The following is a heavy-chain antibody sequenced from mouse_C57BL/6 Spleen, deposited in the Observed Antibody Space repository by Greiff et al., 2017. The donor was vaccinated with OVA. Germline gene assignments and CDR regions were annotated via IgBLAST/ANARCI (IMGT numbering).Heavy chain of an antibody. CDR3: ERSGDGYLFFAY. D-gene: IGHD2-3*01. Sequence: EVQLQQSGPELVKPGASVKIPCKASGYTFTDYNMDWVKHSHVNILEFIVYINPNNCGPLYNHKFKGKATLTVDKSSSTAYMELRRLTSEDTAVYYWERSGDGYLFFAYGGQGNLVTV. J-gene: IGHJ3*01. CDR1: GYTFTDYN. V-gene: IGHV1-18*01. CDR2: INPNNCGP.